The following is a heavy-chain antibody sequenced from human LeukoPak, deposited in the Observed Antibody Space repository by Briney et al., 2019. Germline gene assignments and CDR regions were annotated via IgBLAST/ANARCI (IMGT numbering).Heavy chain of an antibody. CDR3: ARVAGGASSNWFDP. CDR1: GGTFSSYA. V-gene: IGHV1-69*01. CDR2: IIPIFGTA. J-gene: IGHJ5*02. D-gene: IGHD6-6*01. Sequence: SVKVSCKASGGTFSSYAISWVRQAPGQGLEWMGGIIPIFGTANYAQKFQGRVTITADESTSTAYMELSSLRSEDTAVYYCARVAGGASSNWFDPWGQGTLVTVPS.